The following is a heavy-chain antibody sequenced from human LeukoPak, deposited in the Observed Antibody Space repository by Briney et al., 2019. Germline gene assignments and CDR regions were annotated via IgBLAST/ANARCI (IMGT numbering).Heavy chain of an antibody. CDR2: NYYSGST. J-gene: IGHJ6*03. CDR1: GGSISSYS. D-gene: IGHD3-3*02. V-gene: IGHV4-59*12. CDR3: ARDLISPRHYYYYYYMDV. Sequence: SETLSLTCTVPGGSISSYSWSWIRQPPGKGLEWIGFNYYSGSTNYNPSLKSRVTMSVDTSRNQFSLKLSSVTTADTAVYYCARDLISPRHYYYYYYMDVWGKGTTVTVSS.